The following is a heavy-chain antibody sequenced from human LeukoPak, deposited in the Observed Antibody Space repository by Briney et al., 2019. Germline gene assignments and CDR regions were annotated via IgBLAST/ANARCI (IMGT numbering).Heavy chain of an antibody. Sequence: PGRPLRLSCAASGFTFSSYWMSWVRQAPGKGLEWVANIKQDGSEKYYVDSVKGRFTISRDNAKNSLYLQMNSLRAEDTAVYYCARGGDYAWFDPWGQGTLVTVSS. CDR2: IKQDGSEK. CDR3: ARGGDYAWFDP. CDR1: GFTFSSYW. D-gene: IGHD4-17*01. V-gene: IGHV3-7*01. J-gene: IGHJ5*02.